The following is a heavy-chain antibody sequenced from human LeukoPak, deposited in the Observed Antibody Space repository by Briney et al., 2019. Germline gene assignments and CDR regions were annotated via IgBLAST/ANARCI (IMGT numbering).Heavy chain of an antibody. Sequence: SENLSRTGTGSGCSISSYYWSWIRQPPGKGLEWIGYIYYSGSTNYNPSLKSRVTISVDTSKNQFSLKLSSVTAAAPAVYYCARLGDSGYDDWGQGTLVTVSS. D-gene: IGHD5-12*01. J-gene: IGHJ4*02. V-gene: IGHV4-59*08. CDR2: IYYSGST. CDR1: GCSISSYY. CDR3: ARLGDSGYDD.